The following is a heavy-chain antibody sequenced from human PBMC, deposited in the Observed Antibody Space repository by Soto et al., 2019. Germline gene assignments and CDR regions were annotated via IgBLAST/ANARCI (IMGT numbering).Heavy chain of an antibody. J-gene: IGHJ5*02. CDR2: IYYSGST. CDR1: GGSISSSSYY. D-gene: IGHD6-19*01. V-gene: IGHV4-39*01. CDR3: ASGIAVPLSPLRGP. Sequence: SETLSLTCTVSGGSISSSSYYWGWIRQPPGKGLEWIGSIYYSGSTYYNPSLKSRVTISVDTSKNQFSLKLSSVTAADTAVYYCASGIAVPLSPLRGPWGQGTLVTVSS.